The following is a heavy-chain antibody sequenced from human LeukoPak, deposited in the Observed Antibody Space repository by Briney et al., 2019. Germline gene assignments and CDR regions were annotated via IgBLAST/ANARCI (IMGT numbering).Heavy chain of an antibody. Sequence: SETLSLTCTVSGASMNTYYWSWIRQPPGKGLEWIGYIYYSGTTNYNPSLKSRVTISVDTSKSQFSLSLSSVTAADTAVYYCARDLGTGDFWSGYFPSWGQGTLVTVSS. J-gene: IGHJ5*02. V-gene: IGHV4-59*12. CDR3: ARDLGTGDFWSGYFPS. CDR2: IYYSGTT. D-gene: IGHD3-3*01. CDR1: GASMNTYY.